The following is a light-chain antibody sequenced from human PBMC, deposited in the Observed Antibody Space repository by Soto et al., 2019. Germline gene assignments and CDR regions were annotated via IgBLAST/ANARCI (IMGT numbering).Light chain of an antibody. J-gene: IGKJ4*01. Sequence: DIVMTQSPDSLAVSLGERATINCKSSQSVLYSSNNKNYLAWYQQKPGQPPKLLIYWASTRESGGPDRFSGSGSGTDFTLTISTPQAEDVAVYYCQQYYSTPLTFGGGTKVEIK. V-gene: IGKV4-1*01. CDR2: WAS. CDR3: QQYYSTPLT. CDR1: QSVLYSSNNKNY.